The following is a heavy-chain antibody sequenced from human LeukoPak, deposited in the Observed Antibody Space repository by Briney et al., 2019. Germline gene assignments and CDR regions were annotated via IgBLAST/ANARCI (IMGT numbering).Heavy chain of an antibody. J-gene: IGHJ4*02. D-gene: IGHD5-12*01. V-gene: IGHV3-48*01. CDR1: GFTFSTYS. CDR3: ARDGGYSGYDADC. CDR2: ISDSSAM. Sequence: GGSLRLSCAASGFTFSTYSMKWVRQAPGKGLEWVSYISDSSAMYYADSVRGRFTISRENGKNSLFLQTNSLRAEDTAVYYCARDGGYSGYDADCWGQGTLVTVSS.